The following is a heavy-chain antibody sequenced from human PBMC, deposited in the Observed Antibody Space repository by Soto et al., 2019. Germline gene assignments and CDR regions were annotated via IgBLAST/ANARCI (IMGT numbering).Heavy chain of an antibody. J-gene: IGHJ5*02. V-gene: IGHV4-31*03. Sequence: SETLCHTCTVSGGSISSCGYYWNWIRQHPGKGLEWIGYIYYSGSTYYNPSLKSRVTISLETSKSQFSLRLTSVTAADSAVYYCARLGAFYQSLDPWG. CDR1: GGSISSCGYY. CDR2: IYYSGST. D-gene: IGHD3-3*02. CDR3: ARLGAFYQSLDP.